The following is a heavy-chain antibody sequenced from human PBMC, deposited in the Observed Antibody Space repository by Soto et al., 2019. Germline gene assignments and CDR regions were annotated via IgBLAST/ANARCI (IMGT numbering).Heavy chain of an antibody. Sequence: SVKVSCKTSGYTFSNYGITWGRQAPGQPLEWLGWISLYSDGTNYAQKFQGRVSMTTDTSTTTAYMELRSLRSDDTAVYYCARVVPGAEAWFGPWGQGTLVTVSS. J-gene: IGHJ5*02. CDR1: GYTFSNYG. CDR2: ISLYSDGT. D-gene: IGHD2-2*01. V-gene: IGHV1-18*01. CDR3: ARVVPGAEAWFGP.